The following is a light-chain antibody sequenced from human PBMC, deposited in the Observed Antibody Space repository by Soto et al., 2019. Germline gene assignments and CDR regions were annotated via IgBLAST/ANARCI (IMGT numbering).Light chain of an antibody. CDR3: QQRSAGVT. V-gene: IGKV3-11*01. CDR1: QSISNY. Sequence: EIVLTQSPGTLSLSPGERATLSCRASQSISNYLAWYQHKPGQAPRLLIYDASNRATATPPRFSGSGSGTDFTLTISSLGPEDFAVYYCQQRSAGVTFGQGTRLEIK. CDR2: DAS. J-gene: IGKJ5*01.